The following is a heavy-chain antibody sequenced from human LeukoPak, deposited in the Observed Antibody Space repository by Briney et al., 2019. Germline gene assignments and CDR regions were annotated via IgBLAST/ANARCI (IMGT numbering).Heavy chain of an antibody. CDR3: ARDPTTVTPIGDY. D-gene: IGHD4-17*01. Sequence: GGSLRLSCAAPGFTFSSSWMSWVRQAPGKGLEWVANIKQDGSEKYYVDSVKGRFTISRDNAKNSLYLQMNSLRAEDTAVYYCARDPTTVTPIGDYWGQGTLVTVSS. J-gene: IGHJ4*02. CDR2: IKQDGSEK. V-gene: IGHV3-7*01. CDR1: GFTFSSSW.